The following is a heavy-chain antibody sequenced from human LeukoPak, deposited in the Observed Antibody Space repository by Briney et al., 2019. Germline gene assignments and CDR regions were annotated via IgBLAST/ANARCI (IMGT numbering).Heavy chain of an antibody. CDR1: GGSISSYY. J-gene: IGHJ4*02. D-gene: IGHD3-9*01. CDR2: IYYSGST. Sequence: SETLSLTCTVSGGSISSYYWSWIRQPPRKGLEWIGYIYYSGSTKYNPSFKSRVTISVDTSKNQFSLKLISVTAADTAVYYCATVVRDDILTGYYIDYWGQGTLVTVSS. V-gene: IGHV4-59*01. CDR3: ATVVRDDILTGYYIDY.